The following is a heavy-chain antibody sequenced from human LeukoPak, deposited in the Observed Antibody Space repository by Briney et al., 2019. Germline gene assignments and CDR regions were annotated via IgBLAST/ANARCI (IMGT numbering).Heavy chain of an antibody. V-gene: IGHV3-23*01. CDR1: GFTFSSYE. CDR2: ISGSGGST. J-gene: IGHJ6*02. D-gene: IGHD6-13*01. CDR3: ASIAAAGTHGMDV. Sequence: GGSLRLSCAASGFTFSSYEMNWVRQAPGKGLEWVSAISGSGGSTYYADSVKGRFTISRDNSKNTLYLQMNSLRAEDTAVYYCASIAAAGTHGMDVWGQGTTVTVSS.